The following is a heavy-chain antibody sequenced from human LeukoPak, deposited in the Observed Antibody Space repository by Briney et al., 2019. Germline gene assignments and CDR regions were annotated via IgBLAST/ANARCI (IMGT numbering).Heavy chain of an antibody. J-gene: IGHJ4*02. Sequence: SETLSPSRTVSGNSISSYNSGWIRQTPGQGLEWIGYIHYSESPTYIPSLKSRVTISVDTSKNQFSLKLSSVTAADTAVYYCASRKLVPAGYFHCWGQGGMLSVCS. D-gene: IGHD2-2*01. CDR3: ASRKLVPAGYFHC. CDR2: IHYSESP. V-gene: IGHV4-59*01. CDR1: GNSISSYN.